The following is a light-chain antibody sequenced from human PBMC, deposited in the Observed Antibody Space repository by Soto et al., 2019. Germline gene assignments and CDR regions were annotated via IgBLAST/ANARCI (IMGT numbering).Light chain of an antibody. J-gene: IGKJ1*01. Sequence: EIVMTQSPATLSVSPGERATLSCRASPSVSSHLAWYQQNPGQAPRLLVYGASTSATAIPARFIGSGSGTGFTLTNSSLQSKDLAVYYCQQYYNWPPWTFGQGTKVEIK. CDR1: PSVSSH. CDR2: GAS. V-gene: IGKV3-15*01. CDR3: QQYYNWPPWT.